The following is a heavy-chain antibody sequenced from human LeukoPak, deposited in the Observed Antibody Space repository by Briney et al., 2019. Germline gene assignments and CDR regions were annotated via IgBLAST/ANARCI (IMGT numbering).Heavy chain of an antibody. J-gene: IGHJ5*02. Sequence: PSQTLSLTCTVSGGSISSGGYYWSWIRQPPGKGLEWIGYIYHSGSTYYNPSLKSRVTISVDRSKNQFSLKLSSVTAADTAVYYCARVAAAGSANWFDPWGQGTLVTVSS. V-gene: IGHV4-30-2*01. D-gene: IGHD6-13*01. CDR2: IYHSGST. CDR3: ARVAAAGSANWFDP. CDR1: GGSISSGGYY.